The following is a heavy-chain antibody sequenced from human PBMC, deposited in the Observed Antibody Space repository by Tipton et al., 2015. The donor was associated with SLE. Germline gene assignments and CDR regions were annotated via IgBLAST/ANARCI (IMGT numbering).Heavy chain of an antibody. V-gene: IGHV3-15*01. CDR2: IKSKTDGGTT. D-gene: IGHD6-19*01. CDR1: GFTFSNAW. Sequence: SLRLSCAASGFTFSNAWMSWVRQAPGKGLEWVGRIKSKTDGGTTDYAAPVKGRFTISRDDSKNTLYLQMNSLKTEDTAVYYCTKPSSGWYEGGYWGQGTLVTVSS. J-gene: IGHJ4*02. CDR3: TKPSSGWYEGGY.